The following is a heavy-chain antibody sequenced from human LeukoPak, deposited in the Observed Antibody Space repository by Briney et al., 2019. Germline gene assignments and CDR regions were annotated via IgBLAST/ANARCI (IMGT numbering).Heavy chain of an antibody. CDR3: TTGPTYYYDSSGYYRVDY. V-gene: IGHV3-23*01. CDR1: GFTFSSYA. Sequence: GGSLRLSCAASGFTFSSYAMSWVRQAPGKGLEWVSAISGSGGSTYYADSVKGRFTISRDNSKNTLYLQMNSLRAEDTAVYYCTTGPTYYYDSSGYYRVDYWGQGTLVTVSS. D-gene: IGHD3-22*01. J-gene: IGHJ4*02. CDR2: ISGSGGST.